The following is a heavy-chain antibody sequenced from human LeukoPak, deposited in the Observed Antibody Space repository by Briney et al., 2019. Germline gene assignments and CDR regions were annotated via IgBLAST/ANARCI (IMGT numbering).Heavy chain of an antibody. CDR1: GGSISSYY. CDR3: ARDSGPAKGHYYGMDV. CDR2: IYTSGST. V-gene: IGHV4-4*07. J-gene: IGHJ6*02. D-gene: IGHD2-2*01. Sequence: SETLSLTCTVSGGSISSYYWSWIRQPAGKGLEWIGRIYTSGSTNYNPSLKSRVTMSVDTSKNQFSLKLSSVTAADTAVYYCARDSGPAKGHYYGMDVWGQGTTVTVSS.